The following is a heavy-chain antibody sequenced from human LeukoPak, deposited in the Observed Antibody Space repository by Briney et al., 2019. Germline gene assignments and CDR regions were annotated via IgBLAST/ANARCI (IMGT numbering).Heavy chain of an antibody. Sequence: SVKVSCKASGYTFTSYGISWVRQAPGQGLEWMGRIIPILGIANYAQKFQGRVTITADKSTSTAYMELRSLRSDDTAVYYCARETDSYDFWSGYYSEGYFDYWGQGTLVTVSS. J-gene: IGHJ4*02. CDR1: GYTFTSYG. CDR3: ARETDSYDFWSGYYSEGYFDY. V-gene: IGHV1-69*04. D-gene: IGHD3-3*01. CDR2: IIPILGIA.